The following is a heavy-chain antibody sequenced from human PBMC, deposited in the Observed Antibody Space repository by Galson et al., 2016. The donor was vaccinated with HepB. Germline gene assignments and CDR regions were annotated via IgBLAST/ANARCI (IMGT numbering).Heavy chain of an antibody. CDR1: GGSISNYY. CDR2: VFHSGSS. V-gene: IGHV4-59*01. Sequence: SETLSLTCTVSGGSISNYYWSWIRQPPGKGLEWIGFVFHSGSSNYNPSLNSRVTMSVDTSKNQFSLKVTSVTAADTAVYYCARFSSWTYYFDCWGRGTLVTVSS. D-gene: IGHD6-13*01. J-gene: IGHJ4*02. CDR3: ARFSSWTYYFDC.